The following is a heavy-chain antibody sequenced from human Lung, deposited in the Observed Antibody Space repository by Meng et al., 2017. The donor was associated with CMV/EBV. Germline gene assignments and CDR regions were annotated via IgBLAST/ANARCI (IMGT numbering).Heavy chain of an antibody. CDR1: GFTYSRYS. Sequence: GGSXRLXCAASGFTYSRYSMNWVRQAPGKGLEWVSSITSSSSYIYYADSVKGRFTTSRDNARNSLYLQMTSLRAEDTAVYYCARDSGAYYDSSGFHVGGQGXLVTVSS. CDR3: ARDSGAYYDSSGFHV. V-gene: IGHV3-21*01. J-gene: IGHJ4*02. CDR2: ITSSSSYI. D-gene: IGHD3-22*01.